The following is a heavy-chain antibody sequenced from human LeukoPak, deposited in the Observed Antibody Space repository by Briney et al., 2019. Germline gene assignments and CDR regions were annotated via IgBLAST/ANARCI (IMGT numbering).Heavy chain of an antibody. V-gene: IGHV4-4*02. D-gene: IGHD4-17*01. J-gene: IGHJ4*02. Sequence: SETLSLTCSASSGSISSGSWWSWVRQPPGKGLEWIGEIYHSGSTNYNPSLKSRVTISVDKSKNHFSLKLDSVTAADTAVYYCARGVNGALDSWGQGTLVTVSS. CDR1: SGSISSGSW. CDR2: IYHSGST. CDR3: ARGVNGALDS.